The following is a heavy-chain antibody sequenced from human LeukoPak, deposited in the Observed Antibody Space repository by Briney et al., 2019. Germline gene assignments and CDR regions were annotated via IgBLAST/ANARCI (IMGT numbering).Heavy chain of an antibody. D-gene: IGHD4-17*01. V-gene: IGHV3-23*01. CDR3: ARSLGTVTTALIGY. Sequence: GGSLRLSCAASGFTFSNYAMNWVRQPPGKGMEWVSAISGSADSTYYADSVKGRFTISRDNSKNTMYLQMNSLRAEDTAVYYCARSLGTVTTALIGYWGQGTLVTVSS. CDR2: ISGSADST. J-gene: IGHJ4*02. CDR1: GFTFSNYA.